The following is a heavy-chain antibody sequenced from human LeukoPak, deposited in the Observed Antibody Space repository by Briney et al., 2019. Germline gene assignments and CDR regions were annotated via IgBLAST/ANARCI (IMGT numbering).Heavy chain of an antibody. J-gene: IGHJ3*02. CDR3: ARLVATTHDAFDI. Sequence: GRSLRLSCAASGFTFNDFAMHWVRLTPGKGLEWVSGISWNSGRIGYADSVKGRFTISRDNAENSLYLQMNSLRAEDTAVYYCARLVATTHDAFDIWGQGTMVTVSS. V-gene: IGHV3-9*01. CDR2: ISWNSGRI. CDR1: GFTFNDFA. D-gene: IGHD5-12*01.